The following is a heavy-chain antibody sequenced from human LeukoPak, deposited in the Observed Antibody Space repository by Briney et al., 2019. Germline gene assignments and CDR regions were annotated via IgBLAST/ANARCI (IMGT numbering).Heavy chain of an antibody. Sequence: GESLKISCQGSGYTFSNYWIGWVRQMPGKGLEWMGIIYPGDSDTRYSPSFQGQVSISADKSISTAYLQWSSLKASDTAIYFCARHVRVAATPHHFDYWGQGTLVTVSS. CDR3: ARHVRVAATPHHFDY. D-gene: IGHD1-26*01. CDR2: IYPGDSDT. CDR1: GYTFSNYW. J-gene: IGHJ4*02. V-gene: IGHV5-51*01.